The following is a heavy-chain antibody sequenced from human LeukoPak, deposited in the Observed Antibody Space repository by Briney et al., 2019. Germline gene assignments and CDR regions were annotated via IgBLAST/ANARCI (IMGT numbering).Heavy chain of an antibody. CDR1: GFTFSSYS. J-gene: IGHJ4*02. Sequence: PGGSLRLSCAASGFTFSSYSMNWVRQAPGRGLEWVASISYDGTDKHYADSVKGRFTISRDNAKNTLFLQMNSLTIEDTAFYYCTGQTYYFDSGTSFDYWGQGTLVTVSS. CDR3: TGQTYYFDSGTSFDY. V-gene: IGHV3-30*03. D-gene: IGHD3-10*01. CDR2: ISYDGTDK.